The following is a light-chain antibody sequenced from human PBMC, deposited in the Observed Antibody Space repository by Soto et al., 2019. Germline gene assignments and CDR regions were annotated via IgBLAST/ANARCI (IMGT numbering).Light chain of an antibody. J-gene: IGKJ5*01. V-gene: IGKV3-11*01. CDR2: DAS. CDR1: QSVNKC. Sequence: EIVLTQFPATLSLSPGARATLSCMASQSVNKCLAWYQQKPGQAPRLLVYDASNTATGVPARFSGSGSGTEFTLNISSLEPEDFAVYYCQQRYIWPPIAFGQGTRLEIK. CDR3: QQRYIWPPIA.